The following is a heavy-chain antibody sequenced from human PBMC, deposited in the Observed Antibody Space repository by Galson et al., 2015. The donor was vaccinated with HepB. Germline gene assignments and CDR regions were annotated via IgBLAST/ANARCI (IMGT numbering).Heavy chain of an antibody. D-gene: IGHD3-3*01. CDR1: GFSLSTSGMC. CDR3: ARTTSITIFGVVPYYYYYMDV. CDR2: IDWDDDK. J-gene: IGHJ6*03. Sequence: PALVKPTQTLTLTCTFSGFSLSTSGMCVSWIRQPPGKALEWLARIDWDDDKYYSTSLKTRLTISKDTSKNQVVLTMTNMDPVDTATYYCARTTSITIFGVVPYYYYYMDVWGKGTTVTVSS. V-gene: IGHV2-70*11.